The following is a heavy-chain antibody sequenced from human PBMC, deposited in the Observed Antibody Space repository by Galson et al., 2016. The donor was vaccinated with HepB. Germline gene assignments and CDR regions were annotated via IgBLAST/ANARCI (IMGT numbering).Heavy chain of an antibody. D-gene: IGHD1-14*01. V-gene: IGHV4-61*08. Sequence: ETLSLTCTVSGDSISRGGYSWTWIRQPPGKGLEWIGNIYSNGTSIHNPSLKSRVTISIHTSRNEFSLRLSSVTAADTAVYYCARVRRYNKSPGHYFYYIDVWGKGTTVTVSS. J-gene: IGHJ6*03. CDR1: GDSISRGGYS. CDR3: ARVRRYNKSPGHYFYYIDV. CDR2: IYSNGTS.